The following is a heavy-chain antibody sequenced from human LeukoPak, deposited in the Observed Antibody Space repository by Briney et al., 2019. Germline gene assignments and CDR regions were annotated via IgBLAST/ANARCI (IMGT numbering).Heavy chain of an antibody. J-gene: IGHJ5*02. V-gene: IGHV1-69*01. CDR1: GGTFSSYA. CDR3: ARQGEQYSSSSWFDP. D-gene: IGHD6-6*01. CDR2: IIPIFGTA. Sequence: GASVKVSCKASGGTFSSYAISWVRQAPGQGLEWMGGIIPIFGTANYAQKFQGRVTITADGSTSTAYMELSSLRSEDTAVYYCARQGEQYSSSSWFDPWGQGTLVTVSS.